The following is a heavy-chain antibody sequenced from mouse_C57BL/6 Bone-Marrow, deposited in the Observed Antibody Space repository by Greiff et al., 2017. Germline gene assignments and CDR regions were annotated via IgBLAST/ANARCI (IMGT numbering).Heavy chain of an antibody. Sequence: QVQLKESGPELVKPGASVKISCKASGYAFSSSWMNWVKQRPGKGLEWIGRIYPGDGDTNYNGKFKGKATLTADKSSSTAYMQLSSLTYEDSAVYFCASYGKESWFAYWGQGTLGTVSA. CDR3: ASYGKESWFAY. V-gene: IGHV1-82*01. CDR2: IYPGDGDT. D-gene: IGHD2-1*01. CDR1: GYAFSSSW. J-gene: IGHJ3*01.